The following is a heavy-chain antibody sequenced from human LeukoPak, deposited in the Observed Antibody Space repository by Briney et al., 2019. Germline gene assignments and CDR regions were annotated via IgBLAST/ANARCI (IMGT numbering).Heavy chain of an antibody. CDR3: ARDPPMYYYDEPGSRDAFDI. V-gene: IGHV3-33*01. CDR1: GFTFSRYG. D-gene: IGHD3-22*01. J-gene: IGHJ3*02. CDR2: IWYDGSNK. Sequence: GGSLRLSCAASGFTFSRYGMHWVRQAPGKGLEWVAVIWYDGSNKYCAESVKGRFTISRDNSKNTLHLQMNSLRAEDTAVYYCARDPPMYYYDEPGSRDAFDIWGQGTMVTVSS.